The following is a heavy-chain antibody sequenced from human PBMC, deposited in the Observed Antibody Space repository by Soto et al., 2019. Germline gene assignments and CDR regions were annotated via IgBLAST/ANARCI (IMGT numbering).Heavy chain of an antibody. Sequence: TLSLTCTVSGGSISSGGYYWSWIRQHPGKGLEWIGHIYYSGSTYYNPSLKSRVTISVDTSKNQFSLKLSSVTAADTAVYYCAREPSYVDTAMVVWGQGTLVTVSS. D-gene: IGHD5-18*01. J-gene: IGHJ4*02. CDR3: AREPSYVDTAMVV. CDR1: GGSISSGGYY. CDR2: IYYSGST. V-gene: IGHV4-31*03.